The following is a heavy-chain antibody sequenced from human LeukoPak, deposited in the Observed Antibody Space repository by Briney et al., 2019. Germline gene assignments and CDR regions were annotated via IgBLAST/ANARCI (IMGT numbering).Heavy chain of an antibody. D-gene: IGHD3-9*01. CDR2: IYPGDSDT. Sequence: GESLKISCKGSGYSFTSYWIGWVRQMPGKGLEWVGIIYPGDSDTRYSPSFQGQVTVSADKSISTAYLQWSSLKASDTAMYYCARLYDILTGNSFDYWSQGTQVTVSS. CDR1: GYSFTSYW. CDR3: ARLYDILTGNSFDY. V-gene: IGHV5-51*01. J-gene: IGHJ4*02.